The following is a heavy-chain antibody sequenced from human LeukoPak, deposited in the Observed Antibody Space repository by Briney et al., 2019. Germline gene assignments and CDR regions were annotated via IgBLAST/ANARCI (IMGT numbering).Heavy chain of an antibody. Sequence: PSETLSLTCTVSGDSISSGGYYWSWLRQPPGKGLEWIGYIYHSGSTSYNPSLKSRVTISVDTSKNQFSLKLSSVTAADTAVYYCARVGEQWLPDYWGQGTLVTVSS. D-gene: IGHD6-19*01. CDR1: GDSISSGGYY. V-gene: IGHV4-30-2*05. CDR2: IYHSGST. CDR3: ARVGEQWLPDY. J-gene: IGHJ4*02.